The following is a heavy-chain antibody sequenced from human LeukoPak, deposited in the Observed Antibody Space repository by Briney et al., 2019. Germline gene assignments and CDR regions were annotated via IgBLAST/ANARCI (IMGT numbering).Heavy chain of an antibody. V-gene: IGHV4-34*01. D-gene: IGHD1-1*01. CDR3: ARILRYSGHYYYMDV. CDR1: GGSFSGYY. J-gene: IGHJ6*03. Sequence: PSETLSLTCAVYGGSFSGYYWSWIRQPPGKGLEWIGEINHSGSTNYNPSLKSRVTISVDTSKNQLSLKLSSVTAADTAVYYCARILRYSGHYYYMDVWGKGTTVTVSS. CDR2: INHSGST.